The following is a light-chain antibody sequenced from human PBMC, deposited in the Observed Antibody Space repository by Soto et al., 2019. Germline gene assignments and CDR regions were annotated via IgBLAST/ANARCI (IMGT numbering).Light chain of an antibody. CDR3: SSYAGTNNV. CDR1: SSDVGRYNY. J-gene: IGLJ1*01. V-gene: IGLV2-8*01. Sequence: QSVLTQPPSASGSPGQSVTISFTGTSSDVGRYNYVSWYQQHPGKAPKLMIYEVTKRPSGVPDRFSGSKSGNTASLTVSGLQAEDEADYYCSSYAGTNNVFGTGTKVTVL. CDR2: EVT.